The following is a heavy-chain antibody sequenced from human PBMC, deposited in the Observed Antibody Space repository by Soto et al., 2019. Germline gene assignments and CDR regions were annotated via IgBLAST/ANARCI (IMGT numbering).Heavy chain of an antibody. J-gene: IGHJ4*02. V-gene: IGHV3-21*01. CDR1: GFTFSSYS. CDR2: ISSRSSYI. Sequence: EVRLVESGGGLVKPGGSLRLSCAASGFTFSSYSMNWVRQAPGKGLEWVSSISSRSSYIYYADSVKGRFTISRDNAKNPLYLQTNSLRAGDTAVYYCARENYFDYWGQGTLVTVSS. CDR3: ARENYFDY.